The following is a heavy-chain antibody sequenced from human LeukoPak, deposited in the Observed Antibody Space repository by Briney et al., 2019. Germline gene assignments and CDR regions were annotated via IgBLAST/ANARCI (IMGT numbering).Heavy chain of an antibody. Sequence: SETLPLTCTVSGGSISSYYWSWIRQPPGKGLEWVGYIYYSGSTNYNPSLKSRVTISVDTSKNQFSLKLSSVTAADTAVYYCASVGSYYYDSSGPSNAFDIWGQGTMVTVSS. D-gene: IGHD3-22*01. V-gene: IGHV4-59*01. J-gene: IGHJ3*02. CDR3: ASVGSYYYDSSGPSNAFDI. CDR2: IYYSGST. CDR1: GGSISSYY.